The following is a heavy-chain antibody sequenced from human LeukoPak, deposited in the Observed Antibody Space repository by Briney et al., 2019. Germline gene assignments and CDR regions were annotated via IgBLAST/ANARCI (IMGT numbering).Heavy chain of an antibody. J-gene: IGHJ4*02. Sequence: GGSLRLSCAASGVSGVTFSNYALNWVRQAPGKGLEWVSDISGSGHTANYADSAKGRFSISRDNSKTTLYLQMSSLRVEDTAVYYCVEGIFDYWGQGTLVTVSS. CDR3: VEGIFDY. CDR1: GVSGVTFSNYA. CDR2: ISGSGHTA. D-gene: IGHD3-10*01. V-gene: IGHV3-23*01.